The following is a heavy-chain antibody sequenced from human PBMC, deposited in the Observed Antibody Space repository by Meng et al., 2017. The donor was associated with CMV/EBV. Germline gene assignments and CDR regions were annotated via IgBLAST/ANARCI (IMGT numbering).Heavy chain of an antibody. V-gene: IGHV4-38-2*02. D-gene: IGHD3-10*01. Sequence: SETLSLTCTVSGSSTSSGYYWGWIRQPPGKGLAWIGSIYHSGSTYYNPSLKSRVTISVDTSKNQFSLKLSSVTAADTAVYYCARNPITMVRGVIRVAAFDIWGQGTMVTVSS. CDR1: GSSTSSGYY. CDR3: ARNPITMVRGVIRVAAFDI. CDR2: IYHSGST. J-gene: IGHJ3*02.